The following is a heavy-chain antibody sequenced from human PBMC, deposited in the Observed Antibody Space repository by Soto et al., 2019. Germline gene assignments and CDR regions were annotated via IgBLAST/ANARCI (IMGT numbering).Heavy chain of an antibody. V-gene: IGHV6-1*01. CDR1: GDSVSSNSAA. D-gene: IGHD3-3*01. CDR2: TYYRSKWYN. CDR3: ARGSFCSCWGGYYYYYYMYV. J-gene: IGHJ6*03. Sequence: SQTLSLTCAISGDSVSSNSAAWNWIRQSPSRGLEWLGRTYYRSKWYNDYAVSVKSRITINPDTSKNQFSLQLNSVTPEDTAVYYCARGSFCSCWGGYYYYYYMYVWGQGTTVPVSS.